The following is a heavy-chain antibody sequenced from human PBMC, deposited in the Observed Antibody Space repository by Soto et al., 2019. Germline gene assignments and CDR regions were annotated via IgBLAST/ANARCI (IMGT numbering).Heavy chain of an antibody. D-gene: IGHD7-27*01. V-gene: IGHV3-23*01. Sequence: PGGSLRLSCAASGFTFSTYAMTWVRQAPGKGLEWVAVITGSGSTTYYADSLKGRFTISRDNSKNTVFLEMNSLRADDTALYYCDKGKSAWGFFDCWGHGTPVTVSS. CDR2: ITGSGSTT. J-gene: IGHJ4*01. CDR3: DKGKSAWGFFDC. CDR1: GFTFSTYA.